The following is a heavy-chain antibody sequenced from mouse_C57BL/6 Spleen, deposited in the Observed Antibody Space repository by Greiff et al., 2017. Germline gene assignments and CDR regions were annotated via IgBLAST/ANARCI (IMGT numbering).Heavy chain of an antibody. CDR1: GFTFSSYA. CDR3: AREGEYSNYVQFAY. D-gene: IGHD2-5*01. J-gene: IGHJ3*01. Sequence: EVKVVESGGGLVKPGGSLKLSCAASGFTFSSYAMSWVRQTPEKRLEWVATISDGGSYTYYPDNVKGRFTISRDNAKNNLYLQMSHLKSEDTAMYYCAREGEYSNYVQFAYWGQGTLVTVSA. CDR2: ISDGGSYT. V-gene: IGHV5-4*01.